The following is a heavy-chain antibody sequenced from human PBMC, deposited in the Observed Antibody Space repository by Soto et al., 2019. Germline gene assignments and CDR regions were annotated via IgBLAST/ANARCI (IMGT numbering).Heavy chain of an antibody. CDR2: ISDYNSNT. J-gene: IGHJ6*02. D-gene: IGHD6-6*01. CDR1: GYTFTSYG. CDR3: ARDASNYGMDV. V-gene: IGHV1-18*04. Sequence: QVQLVQSGAEVKQPGASVKVSCKASGYTFTSYGISWVRQAPGQGLEWMGWISDYNSNTNYAQKLQGRVTMTTDTSTSTAYMERRSLRSDDTAVYYCARDASNYGMDVWGQGTTVTVSS.